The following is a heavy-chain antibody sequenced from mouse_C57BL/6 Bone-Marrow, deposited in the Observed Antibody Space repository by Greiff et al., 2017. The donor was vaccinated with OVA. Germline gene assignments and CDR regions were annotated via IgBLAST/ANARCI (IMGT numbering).Heavy chain of an antibody. Sequence: QVQLQQPGAELVKPGASVKLSCKASGYTFTSYWMQWVKQRPGQGLEWIGEIDPSDSYTNYNQKFKGKATLTVDTSSSTAYMQLSSLTSEDSAVYYCARRALLLRPSSYWYFDVWGTGTTVTVSS. CDR1: GYTFTSYW. J-gene: IGHJ1*03. D-gene: IGHD1-1*01. CDR3: ARRALLLRPSSYWYFDV. CDR2: IDPSDSYT. V-gene: IGHV1-50*01.